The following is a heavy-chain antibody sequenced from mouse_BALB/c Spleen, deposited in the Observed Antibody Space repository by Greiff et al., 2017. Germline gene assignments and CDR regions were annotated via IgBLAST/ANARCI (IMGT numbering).Heavy chain of an antibody. CDR3: ARYYDGYYWFAY. J-gene: IGHJ3*01. Sequence: VQLQQSGPELVKPGASVRISCKASGYTFTSYYIHWVKQRPGQGLEWIGWIYPGNVNTKYNEKFKGKATLTADKSSSTAYMQLSSLTSEDSAVYFCARYYDGYYWFAYWGQGTLVTVSA. CDR2: IYPGNVNT. V-gene: IGHV1S56*01. D-gene: IGHD2-3*01. CDR1: GYTFTSYY.